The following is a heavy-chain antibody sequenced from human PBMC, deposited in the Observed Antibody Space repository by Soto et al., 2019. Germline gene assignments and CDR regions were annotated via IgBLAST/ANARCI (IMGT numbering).Heavy chain of an antibody. CDR1: GFTVSSNY. D-gene: IGHD2-2*01. Sequence: EVHLVESGGGLVQPGGSLRLSCAASGFTVSSNYMSWVRQAPGKGLEWVSVIYSGGSTYYADSVKGRFTISRHNSKNTLYLQMNSLRAEDTAVYYCASSVGGYCSSTSCPETDYWGQGTLVTVSS. CDR3: ASSVGGYCSSTSCPETDY. J-gene: IGHJ4*02. CDR2: IYSGGST. V-gene: IGHV3-53*04.